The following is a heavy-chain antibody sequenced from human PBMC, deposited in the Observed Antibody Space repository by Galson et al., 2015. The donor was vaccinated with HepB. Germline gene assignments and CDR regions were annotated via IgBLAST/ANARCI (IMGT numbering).Heavy chain of an antibody. Sequence: SVKVSCKASGYTFTSYGISWVRQAPGQGLEWMGWISAYNGNTNYAQKLQGRVTMTTDTSTSTAYMELRSLRSDDTAVYYCARADYMAATSYYYYYVDVWGKGTTVTVSS. D-gene: IGHD3-16*01. V-gene: IGHV1-18*01. J-gene: IGHJ6*03. CDR1: GYTFTSYG. CDR2: ISAYNGNT. CDR3: ARADYMAATSYYYYYVDV.